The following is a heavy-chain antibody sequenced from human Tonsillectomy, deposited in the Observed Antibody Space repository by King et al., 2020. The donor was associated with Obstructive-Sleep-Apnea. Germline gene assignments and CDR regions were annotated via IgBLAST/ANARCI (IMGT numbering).Heavy chain of an antibody. CDR2: ISYDGSNK. J-gene: IGHJ5*02. V-gene: IGHV3-30*18. Sequence: VQLVQSGGGVVQPGRSLRLSCAASGFTFNSYGMHWVRQAPGKGLEWLAVISYDGSNKNYADSVKGRFTISRDNSKNTLYLKMNSPRAEDTAMYYCAKTEASISAVSTDPIAWGQGTLVTVSS. CDR1: GFTFNSYG. CDR3: AKTEASISAVSTDPIA. D-gene: IGHD6-6*01.